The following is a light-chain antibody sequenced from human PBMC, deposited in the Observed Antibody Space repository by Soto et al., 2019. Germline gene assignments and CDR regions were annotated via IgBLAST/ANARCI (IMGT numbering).Light chain of an antibody. Sequence: EIVLTQSPATLSLSPGERATLSCRASQSVDSSFAWYQQKAGQAPRLLIYDTSNRATGIAARFSGSGSGTDFTLTISSLESDDFAVYYCQHRTLFRGGTKVEIK. V-gene: IGKV3-11*01. CDR2: DTS. J-gene: IGKJ4*01. CDR1: QSVDSS. CDR3: QHRTL.